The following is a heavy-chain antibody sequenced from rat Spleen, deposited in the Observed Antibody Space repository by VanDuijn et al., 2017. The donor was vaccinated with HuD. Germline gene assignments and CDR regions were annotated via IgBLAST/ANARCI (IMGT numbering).Heavy chain of an antibody. CDR2: ISTSGSRT. CDR3: ARQGYYDGLRVMDA. Sequence: EVQLVESGGGLVQPGRSLKLSCAASGFTFSNYYMAWVRQAPKKGLEWVATISTSGSRTYYPDSVKGRFTISRDNAKSSLYLQMNSLKSEDTATYYCARQGYYDGLRVMDAWGQGASVTVSS. D-gene: IGHD1-12*02. CDR1: GFTFSNYY. V-gene: IGHV5-25*01. J-gene: IGHJ4*01.